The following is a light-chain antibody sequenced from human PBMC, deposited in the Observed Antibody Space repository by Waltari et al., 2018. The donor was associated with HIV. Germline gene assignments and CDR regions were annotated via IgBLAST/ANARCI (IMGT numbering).Light chain of an antibody. V-gene: IGKV3D-15*01. J-gene: IGKJ1*01. CDR2: DAS. Sequence: VVLTQAPSTLSVSLGEGASLPCRATQNITNKLGWYQQKAGQAPRLLIHDASRRATAIPDRFSGSGSGTEFNLTISRLLFEDVALYVCQQYEYWPETFGQGTKVEIK. CDR1: QNITNK. CDR3: QQYEYWPET.